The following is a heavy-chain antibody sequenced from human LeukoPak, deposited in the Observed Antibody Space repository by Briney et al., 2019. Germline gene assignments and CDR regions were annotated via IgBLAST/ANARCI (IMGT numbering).Heavy chain of an antibody. Sequence: SETLSLTCTVSGGSISSSSYYWGWIRQPPGKGLKWIGSIYYSRSTYYNPSLKSRVTISVDTSKNQFSLKLSSVTAADTAVYYCATQFYDFWSGYARNYWGQGTLVTVSS. CDR2: IYYSRST. V-gene: IGHV4-39*01. D-gene: IGHD3-3*01. J-gene: IGHJ4*02. CDR1: GGSISSSSYY. CDR3: ATQFYDFWSGYARNY.